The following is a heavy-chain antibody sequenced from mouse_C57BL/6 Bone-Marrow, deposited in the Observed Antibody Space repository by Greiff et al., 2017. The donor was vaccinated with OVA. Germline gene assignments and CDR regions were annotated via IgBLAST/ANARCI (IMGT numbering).Heavy chain of an antibody. CDR1: GFSLTSYG. D-gene: IGHD1-1*01. CDR3: ARITTVVATDWYFDV. J-gene: IGHJ1*03. V-gene: IGHV2-2*01. CDR2: IWSGGST. Sequence: VQLVESGPGLVQPSQSLSITCTVSGFSLTSYGVHWVRQSPGKGLEWLGVIWSGGSTDYNAAFISRLSISKDNSKSQVFFKMNSLQADDTAIYYCARITTVVATDWYFDVWGTGTTVTVSS.